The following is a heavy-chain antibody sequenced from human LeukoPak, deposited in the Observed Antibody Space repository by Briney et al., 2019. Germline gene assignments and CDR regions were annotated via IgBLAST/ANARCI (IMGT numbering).Heavy chain of an antibody. J-gene: IGHJ3*02. CDR1: GGSINNYY. V-gene: IGHV4-4*07. CDR3: ARGRYCSADICSGGDAFDI. D-gene: IGHD2-15*01. CDR2: IYTRGST. Sequence: ASETLSLTCTVSGGSINNYYWSWIRQPAGKGLEWIGRIYTRGSTNYNPSLKSRVTMSVDTSKNQFSLKLSSVTAADTAVYYCARGRYCSADICSGGDAFDIWGQGTMVSVSS.